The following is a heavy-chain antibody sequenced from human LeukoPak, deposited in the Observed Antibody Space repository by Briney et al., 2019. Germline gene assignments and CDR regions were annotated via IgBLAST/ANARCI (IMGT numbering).Heavy chain of an antibody. Sequence: GGSLRLSCAASGFTFSRYSMNWVRQAPGKGLEWVSSISISSNYIYYPDSLKGRFTISRDNAKNSLYLQMNSLRAEDTAVYYCARYLSGVTGYTYGRGIDYWGQGTLVTVSS. CDR3: ARYLSGVTGYTYGRGIDY. CDR1: GFTFSRYS. D-gene: IGHD5-18*01. J-gene: IGHJ4*02. CDR2: ISISSNYI. V-gene: IGHV3-21*01.